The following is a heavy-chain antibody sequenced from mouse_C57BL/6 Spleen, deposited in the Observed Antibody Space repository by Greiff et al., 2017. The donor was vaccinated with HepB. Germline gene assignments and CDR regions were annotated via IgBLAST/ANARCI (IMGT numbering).Heavy chain of an antibody. CDR3: TRLRYYAEYFDV. D-gene: IGHD1-1*01. CDR1: GYTFTDYE. J-gene: IGHJ1*03. V-gene: IGHV1-15*01. CDR2: IDPETGGT. Sequence: QVQLKESGAELVRPGASVTLSCKASGYTFTDYEMHWVKQTPVHGLEWIGAIDPETGGTAYNQKFKGKAILTADKSSSTAYMELRSLTSEDSAVYYCTRLRYYAEYFDVWGTGTTVTVSS.